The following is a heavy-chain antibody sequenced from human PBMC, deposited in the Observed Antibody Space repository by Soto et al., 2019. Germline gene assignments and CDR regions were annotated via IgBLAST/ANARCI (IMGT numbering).Heavy chain of an antibody. V-gene: IGHV3-33*01. Sequence: PGGSLRLSCAASGFTFSSYGMHWVRQAPGKGLEWVAVIWYDGSNKYYADSVKGRFTISRDNSKNTLYLQMYSLRAEDTAVYYCARTQSEHITIFEVVIPGPFDYWGQGTLVTVSS. CDR2: IWYDGSNK. CDR3: ARTQSEHITIFEVVIPGPFDY. CDR1: GFTFSSYG. J-gene: IGHJ4*02. D-gene: IGHD3-3*01.